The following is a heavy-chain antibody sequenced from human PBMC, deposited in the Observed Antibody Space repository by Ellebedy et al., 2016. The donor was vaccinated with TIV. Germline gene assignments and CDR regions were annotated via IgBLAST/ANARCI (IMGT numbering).Heavy chain of an antibody. CDR3: ARHYSIAAAGEEDAFDI. D-gene: IGHD6-13*01. V-gene: IGHV5-51*01. J-gene: IGHJ3*02. CDR2: IYPGDSDT. CDR1: GYSFTSYW. Sequence: GESLKISCKGSGYSFTSYWISWVRQMPGKGLEWMGIIYPGDSDTRYSPSFQGHVTISADKSISTAYLQWSSLKASDTAMYYCARHYSIAAAGEEDAFDIWGQGTMVTVSS.